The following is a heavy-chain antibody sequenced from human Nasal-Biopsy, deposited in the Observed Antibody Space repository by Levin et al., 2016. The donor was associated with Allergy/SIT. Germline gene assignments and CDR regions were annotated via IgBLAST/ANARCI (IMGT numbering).Heavy chain of an antibody. CDR2: IWYDGSEE. CDR3: VRDQVSGYNGGSFRLAY. D-gene: IGHD6-25*01. V-gene: IGHV3-33*01. CDR1: GFTFGNYG. J-gene: IGHJ4*02. Sequence: GESLKISCVASGFTFGNYGMHWIRRAPGKGLEWVAVIWYDGSEESYADSMKGRFTMSRDNSNNILYLQMSSLRLEDTAVYFCVRDQVSGYNGGSFRLAYWGQGTQVTVSS.